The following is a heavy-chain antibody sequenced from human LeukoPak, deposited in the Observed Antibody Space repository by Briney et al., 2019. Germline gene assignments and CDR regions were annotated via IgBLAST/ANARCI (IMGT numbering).Heavy chain of an antibody. CDR2: IYYSGST. CDR3: ARGDSSGWSDAFDI. Sequence: PSETLSLTCTVSGGSISSYYWSWIRQPPGKGPEWIGYIYYSGSTNYNPSLKSRVTISVDTSKNQFSLKLSSVTAADTAVYYCARGDSSGWSDAFDIWGQGTMVTVSS. D-gene: IGHD6-19*01. V-gene: IGHV4-59*01. J-gene: IGHJ3*02. CDR1: GGSISSYY.